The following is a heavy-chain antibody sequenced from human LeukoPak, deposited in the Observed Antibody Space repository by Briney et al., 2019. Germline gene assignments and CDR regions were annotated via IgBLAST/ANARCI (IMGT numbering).Heavy chain of an antibody. J-gene: IGHJ4*02. CDR1: GGSISSSSYY. D-gene: IGHD1-26*01. Sequence: SETLSLTCTVSGGSISSSSYYWGWIRQPPGKGLEWIGSIYYSGSTCYNPSLKSRVTISVDTSKNQFSLKLSSVTAADTAVYYCASSANSGSYYDPFDYWGQGTLVTVSS. V-gene: IGHV4-39*01. CDR3: ASSANSGSYYDPFDY. CDR2: IYYSGST.